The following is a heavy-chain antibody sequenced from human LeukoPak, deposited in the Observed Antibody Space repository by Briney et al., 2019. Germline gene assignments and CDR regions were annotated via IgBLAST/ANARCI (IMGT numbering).Heavy chain of an antibody. D-gene: IGHD5-18*01. CDR3: ARDLSYGHFGY. CDR1: GFTFSSYA. V-gene: IGHV3-30*04. J-gene: IGHJ4*02. Sequence: PGRSLRLSCAASGFTFSSYAMHWVRQAPGKGLEWVAVISYDGSNKYYADSVKGRFTISRDNSKNTLYLQMNSLRAEDTAVYYCARDLSYGHFGYWGQGTLVTVSS. CDR2: ISYDGSNK.